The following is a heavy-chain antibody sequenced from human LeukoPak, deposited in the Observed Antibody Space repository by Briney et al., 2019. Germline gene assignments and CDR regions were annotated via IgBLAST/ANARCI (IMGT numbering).Heavy chain of an antibody. D-gene: IGHD6-19*01. CDR1: GFTFSNSA. CDR3: AKGIYSSGWSYFDY. J-gene: IGHJ4*01. CDR2: LSGSGITT. V-gene: IGHV3-23*01. Sequence: PGGSLRLSCAASGFTFSNSAMSWVRQAPGKGLEWVSTLSGSGITTNYADSVKGRFTISRDNSKNTLYLQMNTLRAEDSALYYCAKGIYSSGWSYFDYWGHGTLVTVSS.